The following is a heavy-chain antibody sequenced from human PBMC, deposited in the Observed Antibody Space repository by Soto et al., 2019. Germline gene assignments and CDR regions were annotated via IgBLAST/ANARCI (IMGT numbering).Heavy chain of an antibody. D-gene: IGHD3-10*01. J-gene: IGHJ6*02. CDR1: GGTFSSYA. CDR2: IIPIFGTA. Sequence: QVQLVQSGAEVKKPGSSVKVSCKASGGTFSSYAISWVRQAPGQGLEWMGGIIPIFGTANYAQKFQGRVTITAAESTSTAYMELSSLRSEDTAVYYCARERHVEFPENLGMDVWGQGTTVTVSS. CDR3: ARERHVEFPENLGMDV. V-gene: IGHV1-69*12.